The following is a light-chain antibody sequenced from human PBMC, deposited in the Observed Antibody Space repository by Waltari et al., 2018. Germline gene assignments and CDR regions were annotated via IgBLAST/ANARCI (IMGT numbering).Light chain of an antibody. CDR3: CSYAGSYTFV. V-gene: IGLV2-11*01. CDR2: DVS. Sequence: QSALTQPRSVSGSPGHSVTISCTGTSSDVGGYNYVSWYQQHPGKDPKLMIYDVSKRPSGVPDRFSGSKSGNTASLTISGLQAEDEADYYCCSYAGSYTFVFGTGTKVTVL. J-gene: IGLJ1*01. CDR1: SSDVGGYNY.